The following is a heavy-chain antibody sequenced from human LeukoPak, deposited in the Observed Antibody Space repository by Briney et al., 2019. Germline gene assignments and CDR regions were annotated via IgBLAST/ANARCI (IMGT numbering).Heavy chain of an antibody. Sequence: GSLRLSCSASGFTFSSYALSWVRQAPGKGLEWVSAISGSGGSTYYADSVKGRFTISRDNSKNTLYLQMNSLRAEDTAVYYCAKCPPYSSSWYDYWGQGTLVTVSS. V-gene: IGHV3-23*01. J-gene: IGHJ4*02. D-gene: IGHD6-13*01. CDR3: AKCPPYSSSWYDY. CDR1: GFTFSSYA. CDR2: ISGSGGST.